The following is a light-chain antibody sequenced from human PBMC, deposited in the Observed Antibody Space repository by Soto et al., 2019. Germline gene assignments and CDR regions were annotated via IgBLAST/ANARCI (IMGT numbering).Light chain of an antibody. CDR3: QQYYSYPPA. J-gene: IGKJ4*01. CDR2: AAS. CDR1: QNIDRY. Sequence: DNQMTQSPSSLSASVGDRVTITCRASQNIDRYLNWYQQNPGKAPKLLIYAASTLQSGVPSRFSGSGSGTDFTLTISCLQSEDLATYYCQQYYSYPPAFGGGTKVEIK. V-gene: IGKV1-39*01.